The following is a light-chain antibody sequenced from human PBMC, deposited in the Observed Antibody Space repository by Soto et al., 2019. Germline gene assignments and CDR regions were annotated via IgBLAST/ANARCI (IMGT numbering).Light chain of an antibody. Sequence: QSALTQPPSASGSPGQSVTIACTGTSXDVGGYMYVSWYQQHPGKAPKLMIYEVNKRPSGVPDRFSGSKSGHTASLTVSGLQADDEADYFCSSYAGRNIVLFGGGTQLTVL. CDR1: SXDVGGYMY. J-gene: IGLJ2*01. V-gene: IGLV2-8*01. CDR2: EVN. CDR3: SSYAGRNIVL.